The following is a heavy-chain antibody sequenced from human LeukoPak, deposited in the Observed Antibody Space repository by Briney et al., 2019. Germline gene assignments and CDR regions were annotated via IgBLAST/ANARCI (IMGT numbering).Heavy chain of an antibody. D-gene: IGHD3-10*01. CDR2: IYHSGST. V-gene: IGHV4-38-2*02. Sequence: SETLSLTCTVSGHSIRSGYYWGCIRQPPGKGLEWIGSIYHSGSTYYSPSLKSRVTISVDTSKNQFSLKLSSVTAADTAVYYCARLIYYYGSGSYSSTTYYFDYWGQGTLVTVSS. J-gene: IGHJ4*02. CDR3: ARLIYYYGSGSYSSTTYYFDY. CDR1: GHSIRSGYY.